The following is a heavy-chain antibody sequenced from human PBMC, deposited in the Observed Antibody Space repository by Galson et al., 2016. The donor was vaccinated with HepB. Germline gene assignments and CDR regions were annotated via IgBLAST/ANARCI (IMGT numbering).Heavy chain of an antibody. Sequence: ETLSLTCTVSGGSISSDYWSWIRQAPGKGLELIGHVYYSGSSNYNPSLRSRVTISLGSSRNEFSLKLTSVTAADTAVYYCVRVPYWSGSSCLARYFDCRGQGIQVTVSS. J-gene: IGHJ4*02. V-gene: IGHV4-59*01. CDR3: VRVPYWSGSSCLARYFDC. CDR1: GGSISSDY. CDR2: VYYSGSS. D-gene: IGHD2-15*01.